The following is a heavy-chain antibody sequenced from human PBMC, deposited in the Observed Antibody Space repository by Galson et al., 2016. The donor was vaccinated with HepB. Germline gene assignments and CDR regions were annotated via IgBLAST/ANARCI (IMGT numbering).Heavy chain of an antibody. J-gene: IGHJ4*02. CDR3: AKDSSSYYYGGHDF. V-gene: IGHV3-23*01. CDR2: VSGSGGSI. CDR1: GFTFSSYT. Sequence: SLRLSCAASGFTFSSYTMTWVRQAPGKGLEWVAGVSGSGGSIYYAASVQGRFRLSRDNSKNTVYLEMRSLQVQDSAVYYWAKDSSSYYYGGHDFWGQGTLVTVSP. D-gene: IGHD3-22*01.